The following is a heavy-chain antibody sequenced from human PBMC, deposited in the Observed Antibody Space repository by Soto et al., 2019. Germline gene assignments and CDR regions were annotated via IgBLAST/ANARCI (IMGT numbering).Heavy chain of an antibody. J-gene: IGHJ6*01. Sequence: QMQLVQSGPEVRKPGTSVKVSCKASGFTFSGSAMQWVRQARGQRLEWIGWIVVGTDNTNSAQKFRERVTITWDMSTSTAYMELSSLRSEDTAVYYCAADRVAEEYYGMDVWGQGTTVTVSS. CDR1: GFTFSGSA. CDR3: AADRVAEEYYGMDV. D-gene: IGHD6-6*01. V-gene: IGHV1-58*02. CDR2: IVVGTDNT.